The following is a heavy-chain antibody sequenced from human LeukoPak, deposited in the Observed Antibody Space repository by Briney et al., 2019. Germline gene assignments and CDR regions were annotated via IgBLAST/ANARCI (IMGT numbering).Heavy chain of an antibody. V-gene: IGHV1-58*02. D-gene: IGHD7-27*01. Sequence: GTSVKVSCKASGFTFTSSAMQWVRQARGQRLEWIGWIVVGSGNTNYAQKFQERVTITRDMSPSTAYMELSSLRSEDTAVYYCTARTGDRYYYYYMDVWGKGTTVTVSS. CDR1: GFTFTSSA. CDR2: IVVGSGNT. CDR3: TARTGDRYYYYYMDV. J-gene: IGHJ6*03.